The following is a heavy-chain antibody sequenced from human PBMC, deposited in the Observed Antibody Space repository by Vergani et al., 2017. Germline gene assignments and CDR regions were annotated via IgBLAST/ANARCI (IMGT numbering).Heavy chain of an antibody. CDR3: ARIHKDNIVATIYVYYFDY. CDR2: IFSNDEK. V-gene: IGHV2-26*01. CDR1: GFSLSNARMG. J-gene: IGHJ4*02. D-gene: IGHD5-12*01. Sequence: QVTLKESGPVLVKPTETLTLTCTVSGFSLSNARMGVSWIRQPPGKALEWLAHIFSNDEKSYSTSLKSRLTISKDTSKSQVVLTMTHMDPVDTATYYCARIHKDNIVATIYVYYFDYWGQGTLVTVSS.